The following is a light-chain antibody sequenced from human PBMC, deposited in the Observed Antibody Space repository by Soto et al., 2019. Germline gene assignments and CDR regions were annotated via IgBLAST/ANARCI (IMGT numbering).Light chain of an antibody. V-gene: IGKV3-20*01. J-gene: IGKJ2*01. CDR3: QQYGSSVYT. Sequence: EIVLTQSPGTLSLSPGERATRSCRASQSVSSSYLAWYQQKPGQDPRLLIYGASSRATGIPDRFSGSGSGTDFTLTISRLEPEDFAVYYCQQYGSSVYTFGQGTKLEIK. CDR2: GAS. CDR1: QSVSSSY.